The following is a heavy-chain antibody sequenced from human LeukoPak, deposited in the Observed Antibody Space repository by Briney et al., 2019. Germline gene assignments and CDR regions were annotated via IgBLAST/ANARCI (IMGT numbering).Heavy chain of an antibody. CDR2: IYTSGST. J-gene: IGHJ4*02. CDR3: ARQGAGGSYSYYFDY. V-gene: IGHV4-4*09. CDR1: GGSISSYY. D-gene: IGHD1-26*01. Sequence: SETLTLTCTVSGGSISSYYWSWIRQPPGKGLEWIGHIYTSGSTNYNPSLKSRVTISVDTSKNQFSLKLSSVTAADTAVYYCARQGAGGSYSYYFDYWGQGTLVTVSS.